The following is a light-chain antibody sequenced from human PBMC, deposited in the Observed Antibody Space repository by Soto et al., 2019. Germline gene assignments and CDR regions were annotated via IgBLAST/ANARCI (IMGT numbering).Light chain of an antibody. V-gene: IGLV2-14*01. CDR1: SSDVGGYNF. J-gene: IGLJ3*02. CDR3: SSYTNTNTWV. CDR2: EVT. Sequence: QSALTQPASVSESPGQSITISCTGTSSDVGGYNFVSWYQQNPGDAPKLLIYEVTNRPSGVSNRFSGSKSGNTASLTISGLQAEDEADYYCSSYTNTNTWVFGGRTKLTVL.